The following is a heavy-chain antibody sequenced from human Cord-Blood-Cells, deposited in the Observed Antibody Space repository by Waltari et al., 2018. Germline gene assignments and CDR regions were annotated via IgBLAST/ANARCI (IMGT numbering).Heavy chain of an antibody. CDR1: GFTFSSYW. CDR3: ARDPSAVVAAR. J-gene: IGHJ4*02. D-gene: IGHD2-15*01. CDR2: SNIEWSST. Sequence: EVQLVESGGGLVQPGGSLRLSCAASGFTFSSYWMHWVRQAPGKGLVWVSRSNIEWSSTSYADSGKGRFTISRDNAKNTLYLQMNSLGAEDTAVYYCARDPSAVVAARWGQGTLVTVSS. V-gene: IGHV3-74*01.